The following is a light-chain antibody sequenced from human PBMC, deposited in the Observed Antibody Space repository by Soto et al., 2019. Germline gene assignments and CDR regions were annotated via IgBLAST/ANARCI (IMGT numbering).Light chain of an antibody. CDR2: GAS. CDR3: QQPNNWPPT. J-gene: IGKJ2*01. Sequence: EIVMTQSPATLSLSPGERATLSCRASQSVSDNLAWYQQKPGQAPRLLIYGASTRATGIPARFSGSGSGTEFTLTISSLEPEDFAVYYCQQPNNWPPTFGQGTKLEIK. V-gene: IGKV3-15*01. CDR1: QSVSDN.